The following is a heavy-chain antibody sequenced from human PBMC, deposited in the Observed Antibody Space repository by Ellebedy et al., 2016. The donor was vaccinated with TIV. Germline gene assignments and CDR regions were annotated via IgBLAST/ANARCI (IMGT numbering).Heavy chain of an antibody. V-gene: IGHV4-39*07. CDR1: GGSISSSSYY. CDR2: IYYSGST. J-gene: IGHJ5*02. Sequence: SETLSLXXTVSGGSISSSSYYWGWIRQPPGKGLEWIGYIYYSGSTYYNPSLKSRVTISVDTSKNQFSLKLSSVTAADTAVYYCARGYDFWSGYWFNPWGQGTLVTVSS. D-gene: IGHD3-3*01. CDR3: ARGYDFWSGYWFNP.